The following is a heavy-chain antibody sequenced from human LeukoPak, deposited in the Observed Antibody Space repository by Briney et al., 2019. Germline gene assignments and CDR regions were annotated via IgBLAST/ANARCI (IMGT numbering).Heavy chain of an antibody. D-gene: IGHD3-22*01. J-gene: IGHJ4*02. V-gene: IGHV3-23*01. CDR3: AKGDTMIVVAHFDY. Sequence: GGPLRLSCAASGFTFSSYAMSWVRQAPGKGLEWVSAISGSGGSTYYADSVKGRFTISRDNSKNTLYLQMNSLRAEDTAVYYCAKGDTMIVVAHFDYWGQGTLVTVSS. CDR2: ISGSGGST. CDR1: GFTFSSYA.